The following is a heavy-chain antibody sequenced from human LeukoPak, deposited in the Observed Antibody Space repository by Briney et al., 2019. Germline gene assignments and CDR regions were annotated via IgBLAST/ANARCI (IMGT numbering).Heavy chain of an antibody. Sequence: ASVNVSCKASGYTFTGYYMHWVRQAPGQGLEWMGRINPNSGGTNYAQKFQGRVTMTRDTSISTAYMELSRLRSDDTAVYYCARVDGYNYVGGDYWGQGTLVTVSS. D-gene: IGHD5-24*01. V-gene: IGHV1-2*06. CDR1: GYTFTGYY. CDR3: ARVDGYNYVGGDY. J-gene: IGHJ4*02. CDR2: INPNSGGT.